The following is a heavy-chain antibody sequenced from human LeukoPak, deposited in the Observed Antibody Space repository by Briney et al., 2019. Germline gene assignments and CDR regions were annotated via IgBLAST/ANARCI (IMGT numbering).Heavy chain of an antibody. D-gene: IGHD6-19*01. V-gene: IGHV1-69*13. Sequence: SVKVSCKASGGTFSSYAISWVRQAPGQGLEWMGGIIPIFGTANYAQKFQGRVTITADESTSTAYMELSSLGSEDTAVYYCARGPSIAVAFDYWGQGTLVTVSS. CDR1: GGTFSSYA. J-gene: IGHJ4*02. CDR3: ARGPSIAVAFDY. CDR2: IIPIFGTA.